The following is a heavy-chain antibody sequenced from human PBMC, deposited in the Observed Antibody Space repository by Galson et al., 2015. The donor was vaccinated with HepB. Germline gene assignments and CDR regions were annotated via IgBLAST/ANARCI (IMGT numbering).Heavy chain of an antibody. V-gene: IGHV2-70*11. CDR3: ARETSSSWYGSDY. D-gene: IGHD6-13*01. CDR1: GFSLRPSGRC. J-gene: IGHJ4*02. Sequence: ALAIPSQPRTLPCTFSGFSLRPSGRCVSWIRQPPGKALEWLVRSDRDDEKYYRTSLKTRLTISKDTSKNQVVLTMTNMGPVDTATYYCARETSSSWYGSDYWGQGTLVTVSS. CDR2: SDRDDEK.